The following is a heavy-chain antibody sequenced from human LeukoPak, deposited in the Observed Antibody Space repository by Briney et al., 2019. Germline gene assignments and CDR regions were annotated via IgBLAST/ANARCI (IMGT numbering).Heavy chain of an antibody. CDR3: ARLWRGATTEYFDY. V-gene: IGHV3-53*01. D-gene: IGHD1-26*01. J-gene: IGHJ4*02. CDR2: IYSGST. Sequence: PGGSLRLSCTVSGFTVSSNSMSWVRQAPGKGLEWVSFIYSGSTHYSDSVKGRFTISRDNSKNTLYLQMNSLRAEDTAVYYCARLWRGATTEYFDYWGQGTLVTVSS. CDR1: GFTVSSNS.